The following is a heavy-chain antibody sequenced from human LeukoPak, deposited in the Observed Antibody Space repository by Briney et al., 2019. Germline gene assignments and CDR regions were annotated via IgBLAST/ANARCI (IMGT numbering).Heavy chain of an antibody. V-gene: IGHV4-30-4*01. CDR1: GGSISSGDYY. CDR2: IYYSGST. J-gene: IGHJ5*02. D-gene: IGHD1-26*01. CDR3: AKELTYADH. Sequence: SETLSLTCTVSGGSISSGDYYWRWIRQPPGKGLEWIGYIYYSGSTYYHPSLKSRVTMSVDTSKNQFSLRLSSVTAADTAVYYCAKELTYADHWGQGTLVTVSS.